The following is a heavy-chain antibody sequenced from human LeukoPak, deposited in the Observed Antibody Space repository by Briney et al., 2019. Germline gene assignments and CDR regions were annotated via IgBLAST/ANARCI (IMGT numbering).Heavy chain of an antibody. CDR3: ARDTYRFLDL. V-gene: IGHV3-11*06. J-gene: IGHJ2*01. Sequence: GRFTISRDNAKNSLYLQMDSLRAEDTAVYYCARDTYRFLDLWGRGTLVTVSS.